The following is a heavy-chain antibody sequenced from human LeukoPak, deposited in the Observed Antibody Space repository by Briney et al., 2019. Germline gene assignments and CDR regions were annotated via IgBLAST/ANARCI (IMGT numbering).Heavy chain of an antibody. Sequence: ATVKVSCKASGYTFTGYYMHWVRQAPGQGHEWMGWINPNSGDTNYAQKFWGRFTMTRDTSISTASMELSRLRSDDTAVYYCARDQGYSGYYRPRDAFDIWGQGTMVIVSS. D-gene: IGHD5-12*01. CDR3: ARDQGYSGYYRPRDAFDI. CDR2: INPNSGDT. J-gene: IGHJ3*02. CDR1: GYTFTGYY. V-gene: IGHV1-2*02.